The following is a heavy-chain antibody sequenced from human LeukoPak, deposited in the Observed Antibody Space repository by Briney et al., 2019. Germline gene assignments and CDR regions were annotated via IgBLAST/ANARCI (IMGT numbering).Heavy chain of an antibody. Sequence: GGSLRLSCEASGFIFSDYYMSWIRQAPGKGLEWVSNINSSGYTINYADSEKGRFTIARDNAKNSLYLQMSSLRAEDTAVYYCARDRSGWDLGDAFDIWGQGTMVTVSS. CDR1: GFIFSDYY. CDR2: INSSGYTI. J-gene: IGHJ3*02. CDR3: ARDRSGWDLGDAFDI. D-gene: IGHD6-19*01. V-gene: IGHV3-11*01.